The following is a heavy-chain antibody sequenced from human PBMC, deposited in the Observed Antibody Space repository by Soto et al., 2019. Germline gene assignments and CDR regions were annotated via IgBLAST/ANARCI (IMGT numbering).Heavy chain of an antibody. CDR3: ATPGLRIDMVPGVGYGLDV. CDR2: IIPIFGTA. CDR1: GGTFSSYA. J-gene: IGHJ6*02. D-gene: IGHD3-10*01. Sequence: ASVKVSCKASGGTFSSYAISWVRQAPGQGLEWMGGIIPIFGTANYAQKFQGRVTITADKSTSTAYMELSSLRSEDTAVYYCATPGLRIDMVPGVGYGLDVWGQGTTVTVSS. V-gene: IGHV1-69*06.